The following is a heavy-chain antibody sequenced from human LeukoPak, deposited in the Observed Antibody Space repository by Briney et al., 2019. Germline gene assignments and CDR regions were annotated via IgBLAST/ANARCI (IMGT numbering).Heavy chain of an antibody. J-gene: IGHJ5*02. CDR3: ARGPRWFDP. CDR1: GGSFSGYY. CDR2: INHSGST. V-gene: IGHV4-34*01. Sequence: PSETLSLTCAVYGGSFSGYYWSWIRQPPGKGLEWIGEINHSGSTNYNPSLKSRVTISVDTSKNQLSLKLSSVTAADTAVYYCARGPRWFDPWGQGTLVTVSS.